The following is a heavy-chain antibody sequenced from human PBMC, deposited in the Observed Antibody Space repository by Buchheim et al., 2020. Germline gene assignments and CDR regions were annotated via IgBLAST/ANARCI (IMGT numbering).Heavy chain of an antibody. Sequence: QVQLVESGGGLVKPGGSLRLSCAASGFTFSDYYMRWIRQAPGKGLEWVSYISSSGSTIYYADSVKGRFTISRDNAKNSLYLQMNSLRAEDTAVYYCARDRLWFGELSVLSYYYGMDVWGQGTT. J-gene: IGHJ6*02. CDR2: ISSSGSTI. CDR3: ARDRLWFGELSVLSYYYGMDV. V-gene: IGHV3-11*01. CDR1: GFTFSDYY. D-gene: IGHD3-10*01.